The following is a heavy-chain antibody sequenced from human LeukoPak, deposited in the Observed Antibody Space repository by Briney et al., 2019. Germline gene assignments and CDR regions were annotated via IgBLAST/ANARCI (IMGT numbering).Heavy chain of an antibody. Sequence: GGSLRLSCAASGFIFTDYWMYWVRQAPGRGLAWVANIKEDGSEKNYVDSVKGRFTISRDNAKNSVYLQMNSLRVEDTAVYYCARDSRYYYGSGSFVDYWGQGTLVTVSS. CDR2: IKEDGSEK. D-gene: IGHD3-10*01. CDR3: ARDSRYYYGSGSFVDY. V-gene: IGHV3-7*01. CDR1: GFIFTDYW. J-gene: IGHJ4*02.